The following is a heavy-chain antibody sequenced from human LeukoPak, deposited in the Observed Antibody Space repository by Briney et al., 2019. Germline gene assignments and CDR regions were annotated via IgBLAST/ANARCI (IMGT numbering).Heavy chain of an antibody. J-gene: IGHJ4*02. CDR2: IKQDGSGK. Sequence: GGSLRLSCAASGFTFSSYWMSWVRQTPGKGLEWVANIKQDGSGKYYVDSVKGRFTISRDNAKNSLYLQMNSLRAGDTAVYYCAREGGGAAIDYWGQGTLVTVSS. V-gene: IGHV3-7*01. D-gene: IGHD1-26*01. CDR1: GFTFSSYW. CDR3: AREGGGAAIDY.